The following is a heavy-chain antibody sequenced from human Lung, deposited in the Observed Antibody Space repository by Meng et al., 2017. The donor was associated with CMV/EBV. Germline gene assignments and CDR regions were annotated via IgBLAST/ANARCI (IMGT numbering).Heavy chain of an antibody. V-gene: IGHV3-74*01. CDR1: GGSFSTYW. CDR2: INSDGSGT. CDR3: VRGHSSGWYKFDS. Sequence: ETXSLXCGVSGGSFSTYWMHWVRQVPGKGLVWVTRINSDGSGTTYADSVKGRFTISRDNAKNTLYLHMSSLRAEDTAMYYCVRGHSSGWYKFDSLGQGTLVTVSS. J-gene: IGHJ4*02. D-gene: IGHD6-19*01.